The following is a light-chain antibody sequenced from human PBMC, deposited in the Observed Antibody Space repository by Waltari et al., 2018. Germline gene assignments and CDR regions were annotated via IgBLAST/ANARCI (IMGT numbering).Light chain of an antibody. Sequence: QSALTQPASVSGSPGQSVTISCTGTSSAVGAFTYVPWYQQHPGKAPKVIIYEVSNRPFGVSTRFSDSKSGNTASLTISGLQAEDEADYYCNSYTTTAARVFGGGTRLTVL. V-gene: IGLV2-14*01. CDR1: SSAVGAFTY. CDR3: NSYTTTAARV. CDR2: EVS. J-gene: IGLJ3*02.